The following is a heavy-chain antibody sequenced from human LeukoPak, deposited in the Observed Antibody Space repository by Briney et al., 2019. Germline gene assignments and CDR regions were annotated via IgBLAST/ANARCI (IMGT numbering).Heavy chain of an antibody. J-gene: IGHJ4*02. CDR1: GGSFSGYY. CDR2: INHSGST. D-gene: IGHD5-18*01. Sequence: KSSETLSLTCAVYGGSFSGYYWSWIRQPPGKGLEWIGEINHSGSTNYNPSLKSRVTISVDTSKNQFSLKLSSVTAADTAVYYCAREVVDTAPFDYWGQGTLVTVSS. CDR3: AREVVDTAPFDY. V-gene: IGHV4-34*01.